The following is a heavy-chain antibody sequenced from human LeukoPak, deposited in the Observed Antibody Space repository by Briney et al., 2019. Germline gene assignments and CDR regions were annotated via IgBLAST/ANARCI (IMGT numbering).Heavy chain of an antibody. CDR1: GFTFSSYW. Sequence: GGSPRLSCAASGFTFSSYWMHWVRQAPGKGLVWVSRINSDGSGTVYADSVKGRYTISRDNAKNTLYLQMNSLRAEDTAVYYCARRLGYCTNGVCYSGWFDPWGQGTLVTVSS. CDR2: INSDGSGT. D-gene: IGHD2-8*01. J-gene: IGHJ5*02. V-gene: IGHV3-74*01. CDR3: ARRLGYCTNGVCYSGWFDP.